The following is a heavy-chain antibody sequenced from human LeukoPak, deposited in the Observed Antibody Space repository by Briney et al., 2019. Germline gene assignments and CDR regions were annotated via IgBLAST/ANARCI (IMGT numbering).Heavy chain of an antibody. D-gene: IGHD3-10*01. CDR2: IYYSGST. Sequence: PSETLSLTCTVSGGSISSYSWSWIRQPPGKGLEWIGYIYYSGSTNYNPSLKSRVTISVDTSKNQFSLPLKSVTAADKAVYYCARDSGPWGVFDPWGQGTLVTVSS. CDR3: ARDSGPWGVFDP. CDR1: GGSISSYS. V-gene: IGHV4-59*01. J-gene: IGHJ5*02.